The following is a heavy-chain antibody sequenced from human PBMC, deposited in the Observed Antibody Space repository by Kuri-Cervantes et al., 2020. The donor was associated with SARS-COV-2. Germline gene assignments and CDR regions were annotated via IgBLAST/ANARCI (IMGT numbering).Heavy chain of an antibody. J-gene: IGHJ5*02. CDR3: ARGRDSNWFDP. CDR2: IGTAGDT. Sequence: GESLKISCAASGFTFSSYWMSWVRQAPGKGLEWVSAIGTAGDTYYPGSVKGRFTISRENAKNSLYLQMNSLRAGDTAVYYCARGRDSNWFDPWGQGTLVTVSS. V-gene: IGHV3-13*01. CDR1: GFTFSSYW. D-gene: IGHD3-10*01.